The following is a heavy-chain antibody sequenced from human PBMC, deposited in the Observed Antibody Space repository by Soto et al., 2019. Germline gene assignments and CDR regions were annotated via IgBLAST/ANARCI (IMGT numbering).Heavy chain of an antibody. V-gene: IGHV3-13*01. CDR1: GFTFSSYD. Sequence: PGGSLRLSCAASGFTFSSYDIHWVRQATGKGLEWVSKIGTAGDTYYPGSVKGRFIISREDAKNSLYLQMNSLRAGDTAVYYCARASGRRSWYSFDIWGQGTMVTVSS. J-gene: IGHJ3*02. CDR3: ARASGRRSWYSFDI. CDR2: IGTAGDT. D-gene: IGHD2-15*01.